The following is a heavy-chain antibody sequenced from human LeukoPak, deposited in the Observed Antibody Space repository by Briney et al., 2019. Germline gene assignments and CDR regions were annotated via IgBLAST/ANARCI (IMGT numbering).Heavy chain of an antibody. V-gene: IGHV3-74*01. D-gene: IGHD3-9*01. J-gene: IGHJ4*02. CDR3: ARYYSDILTFYYYYFDY. CDR1: GFTFSSYW. CDR2: INRDVIIT. Sequence: GGSLRLSCAASGFTFSSYWMHWVSQAQGKGLGWVSRINRDVIITSYADSVKRRFTISRDIAKNTLYLQINSLIADDTSVYYCARYYSDILTFYYYYFDYWGQGTLVTVSS.